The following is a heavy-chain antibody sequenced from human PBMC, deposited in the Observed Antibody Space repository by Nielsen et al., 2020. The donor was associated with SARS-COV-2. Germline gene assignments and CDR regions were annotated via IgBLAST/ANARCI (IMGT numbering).Heavy chain of an antibody. CDR1: GFKFSDYA. CDR3: ARGYMFFDS. J-gene: IGHJ4*02. Sequence: GESLKISCTGSGFKFSDYAMHWVRQAPGKGLEWVSVIYSGGTTYYADSVKGRFSISRDISRNTVYLQMNRLRGEDTAVFYCARGYMFFDSWGQGTLVTVSS. CDR2: IYSGGTT. D-gene: IGHD1-1*01. V-gene: IGHV3-66*01.